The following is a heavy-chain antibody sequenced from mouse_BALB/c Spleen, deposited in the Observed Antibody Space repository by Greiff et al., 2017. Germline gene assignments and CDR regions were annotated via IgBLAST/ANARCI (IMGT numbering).Heavy chain of an antibody. J-gene: IGHJ2*01. Sequence: VQLKQSGGGLVQPGGSLKLSCAASGFTFSSYGMSWVRQTPDKRLELVATINSNGGSTYYPDSVKGRFTISRDNAKNTLYLQMSSLKSEDTAMYYCARGDYDYWGQGTTLTVSS. CDR2: INSNGGST. D-gene: IGHD2-4*01. CDR3: ARGDYDY. CDR1: GFTFSSYG. V-gene: IGHV5-6-3*01.